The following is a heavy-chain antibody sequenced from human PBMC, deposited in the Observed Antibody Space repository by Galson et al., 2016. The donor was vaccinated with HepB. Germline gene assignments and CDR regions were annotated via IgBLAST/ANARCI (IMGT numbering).Heavy chain of an antibody. Sequence: SVKVSCKATGYTFTSYAMHWVRQAPGQRLEWMGWINTGNGNTKYSQKFQGRVTITRDTSASTAYMELSSLRSADTAVYYCARDLSSRWSGWGMDVWGQGTTVTVSS. CDR3: ARDLSSRWSGWGMDV. V-gene: IGHV1-3*04. J-gene: IGHJ6*02. CDR1: GYTFTSYA. D-gene: IGHD6-13*01. CDR2: INTGNGNT.